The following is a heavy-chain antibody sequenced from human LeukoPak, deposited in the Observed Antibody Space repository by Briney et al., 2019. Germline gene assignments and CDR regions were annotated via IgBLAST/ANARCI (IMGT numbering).Heavy chain of an antibody. D-gene: IGHD3-22*01. J-gene: IGHJ4*02. V-gene: IGHV4-38-2*01. CDR1: GYSISSGYY. CDR2: IYHSGST. Sequence: PSETLSLTCAVSGYSISSGYYWGWIRQPPGKGLEWIGSIYHSGSTYYSPSLKSRVTISVDTSKNQFSLKLSSVTAADTAVYYCARTGRYYDSSGYYYSNDYWGQGTLVTVSS. CDR3: ARTGRYYDSSGYYYSNDY.